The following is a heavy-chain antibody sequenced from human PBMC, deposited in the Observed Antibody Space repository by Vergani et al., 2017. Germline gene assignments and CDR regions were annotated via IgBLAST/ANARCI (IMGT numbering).Heavy chain of an antibody. D-gene: IGHD2-2*01. CDR2: MNPNSGNT. CDR1: GGTFSSYA. V-gene: IGHV1-8*02. J-gene: IGHJ5*02. Sequence: QVQLVQSGAEVKKPGSSVKVSCKASGGTFSSYAINWVRQATGQGLEWMGWMNPNSGNTGYAQKFQGRVTMTRNTSISTAYMELSSLRSEDTAVYYCARDRYCSSTSCQRGGWFDPWGQGTLVTVSS. CDR3: ARDRYCSSTSCQRGGWFDP.